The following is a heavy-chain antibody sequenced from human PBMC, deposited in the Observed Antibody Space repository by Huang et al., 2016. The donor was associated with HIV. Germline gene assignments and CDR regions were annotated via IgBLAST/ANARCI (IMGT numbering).Heavy chain of an antibody. CDR1: GGSFSDQI. CDR3: AMSLRYQYDSRSYWGRYFDY. CDR2: IIPLFRAP. D-gene: IGHD3-16*01. J-gene: IGHJ4*02. Sequence: QVQLEQSGPAVRKPGSSVKVSCQASGGSFSDQIISWVRQAPGQRFEWVGGIIPLFRAPAYGQEFKVRVTMTAYASTATISMELNSLTSEDTTVYYGAMSLRYQYDSRSYWGRYFDYWGQGTLVTVSS. V-gene: IGHV1-69*01.